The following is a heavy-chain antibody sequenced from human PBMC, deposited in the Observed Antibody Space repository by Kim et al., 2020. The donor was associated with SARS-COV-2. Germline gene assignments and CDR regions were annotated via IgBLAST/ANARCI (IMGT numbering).Heavy chain of an antibody. CDR2: IYYSGRT. V-gene: IGHV4-39*07. CDR1: GASTSNLTYY. J-gene: IGHJ5*02. Sequence: SETLSLTCTVSGASTSNLTYYWGWIRQPPGKGLEWIGTIYYSGRTYYNPSVKSRVNISINTSKNQFSLRLSSVTAADTAIYYCARSPPKGTSWWYNWFDPWGRGTLVSVSS. CDR3: ARSPPKGTSWWYNWFDP. D-gene: IGHD6-13*01.